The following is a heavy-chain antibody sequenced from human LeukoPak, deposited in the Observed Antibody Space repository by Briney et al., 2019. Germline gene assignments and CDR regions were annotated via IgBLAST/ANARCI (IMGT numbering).Heavy chain of an antibody. CDR1: GFIFSSYA. Sequence: GGSLRLSCAASGFIFSSYAIHWVRQAPGKGLEWVAVISYDGSNKYYADSVKGRFTISRDNSKNTLYLQMNSLRAEDTAVYYCARDRSDYYYGMDVWGQGTTVTVSS. CDR2: ISYDGSNK. V-gene: IGHV3-30*04. CDR3: ARDRSDYYYGMDV. J-gene: IGHJ6*02.